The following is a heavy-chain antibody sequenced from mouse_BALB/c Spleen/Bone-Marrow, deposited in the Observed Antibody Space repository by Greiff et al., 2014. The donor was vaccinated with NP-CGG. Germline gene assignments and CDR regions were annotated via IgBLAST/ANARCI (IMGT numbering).Heavy chain of an antibody. V-gene: IGHV2-9*02. D-gene: IGHD1-2*01. CDR2: IWADGST. J-gene: IGHJ4*01. Sequence: QVQLKESGPGLVAPSQSLSITCTVSGFSLTSYGVHWVRQPPGKGLEWLGVIWADGSTNYNSALMSRLSISKDNFKSQVFLKMNSLQTDDTAMYYCSRITTATGAMDYWGQGTSVTVSS. CDR1: GFSLTSYG. CDR3: SRITTATGAMDY.